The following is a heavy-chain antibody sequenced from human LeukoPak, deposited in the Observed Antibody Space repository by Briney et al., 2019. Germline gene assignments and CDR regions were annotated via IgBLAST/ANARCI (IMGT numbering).Heavy chain of an antibody. Sequence: GGSLRLSCAASGFTSSSYGMSWVRQAPGKGLEWVSAISGSGGSTYYADSVKGRFTISRDNSKNTLYLQMNSLRAEDTAVYYCAKEPMVTAGAWPYYFDYWGQGTLVTVSS. J-gene: IGHJ4*02. CDR2: ISGSGGST. CDR3: AKEPMVTAGAWPYYFDY. CDR1: GFTSSSYG. D-gene: IGHD5-18*01. V-gene: IGHV3-23*01.